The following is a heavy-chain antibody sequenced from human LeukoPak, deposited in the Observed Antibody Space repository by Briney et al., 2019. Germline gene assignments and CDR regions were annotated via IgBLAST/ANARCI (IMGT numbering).Heavy chain of an antibody. CDR3: AGAGTSRYDFWSGYSDYYYYCMDV. D-gene: IGHD3-3*01. Sequence: PSETLSLTCTVSGGSISSYCWSWIRQPPGKGLEWVGSIYYSGSTNYNPSFKSGVTISVNTSTNKFSLMLISMTTADTAVYYYAGAGTSRYDFWSGYSDYYYYCMDVWGKGTTVTISS. J-gene: IGHJ6*03. CDR2: IYYSGST. CDR1: GGSISSYC. V-gene: IGHV4-59*01.